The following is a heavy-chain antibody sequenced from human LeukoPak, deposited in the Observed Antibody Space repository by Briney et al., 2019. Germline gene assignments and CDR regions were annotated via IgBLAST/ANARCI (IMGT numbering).Heavy chain of an antibody. D-gene: IGHD2-15*01. Sequence: PSETLSLTCTVSGGSTSSSSYYWGWIRQPPGKGLEWIGSIYYSGSTYYNPSLKSRVTISVDTSKNQFSLKLSSVAAADTAVYYCARVVVAATAWFDPWGQGTLVTVSS. CDR1: GGSTSSSSYY. CDR2: IYYSGST. CDR3: ARVVVAATAWFDP. V-gene: IGHV4-39*01. J-gene: IGHJ5*02.